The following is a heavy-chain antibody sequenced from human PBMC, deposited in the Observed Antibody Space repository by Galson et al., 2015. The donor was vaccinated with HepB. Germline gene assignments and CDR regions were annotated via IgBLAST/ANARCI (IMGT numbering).Heavy chain of an antibody. CDR3: AKRHGYDPSFDY. CDR2: ISYDGSNK. Sequence: SLRLSCAASGFTFSSYGMHWVRQAPGKGLEWVAVISYDGSNKYYADSVKGRFTISRDNSKNTLYLQMNSLRAEDTAVYYCAKRHGYDPSFDYWGQGTLVTVSS. D-gene: IGHD5-12*01. CDR1: GFTFSSYG. V-gene: IGHV3-30*18. J-gene: IGHJ4*02.